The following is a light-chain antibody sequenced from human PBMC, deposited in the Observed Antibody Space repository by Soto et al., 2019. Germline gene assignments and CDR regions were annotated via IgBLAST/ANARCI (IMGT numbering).Light chain of an antibody. V-gene: IGKV1-39*01. J-gene: IGKJ1*01. CDR1: QSISNY. Sequence: DIQMTQSPSSLSASVGDRVTITCRASQSISNYLNWYQQKPGKAPKLLIYAASSLQSGVPSRFSGSGSGTDFTLTISSLQAADFATYYCQQSYSTSWTFGQGTKVEIK. CDR2: AAS. CDR3: QQSYSTSWT.